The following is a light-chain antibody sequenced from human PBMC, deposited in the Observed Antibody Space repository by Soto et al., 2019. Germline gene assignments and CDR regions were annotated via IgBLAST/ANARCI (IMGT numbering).Light chain of an antibody. V-gene: IGLV2-8*01. CDR2: EVT. J-gene: IGLJ2*01. CDR1: SRDVGGYDY. CDR3: CSYGGNNNFV. Sequence: QSVLTQPPSASGSPGQSVTISCTGTSRDVGGYDYVSWYQQHPGKPPKLMIYEVTKRPSGVPDRFSGSRSGYTASLTVSGLQSEDEADYYCCSYGGNNNFVFGGGTKLTVL.